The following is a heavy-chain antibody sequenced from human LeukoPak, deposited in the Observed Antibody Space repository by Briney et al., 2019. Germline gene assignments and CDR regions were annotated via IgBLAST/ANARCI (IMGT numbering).Heavy chain of an antibody. D-gene: IGHD3-10*02. CDR3: ASAYTYVRLGDH. J-gene: IGHJ4*02. CDR2: TNLHGTAV. V-gene: IGHV3-74*01. Sequence: PGGSLRLSCAVSGLSFSNYWMNWVRQAPGKGLVWVARTNLHGTAVDYADSVKGRFTISRDNSKNMLFLEMNSLRAEDTAVYYCASAYTYVRLGDHWGQGTLVTVSP. CDR1: GLSFSNYW.